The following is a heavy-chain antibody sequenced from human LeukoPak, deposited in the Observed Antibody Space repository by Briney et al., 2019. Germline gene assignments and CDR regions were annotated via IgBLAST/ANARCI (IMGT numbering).Heavy chain of an antibody. CDR2: ISGSSSTI. D-gene: IGHD3-9*01. V-gene: IGHV3-48*01. CDR3: ARGLDDSLTGYLHYFYGMDL. CDR1: GFTVSSNY. Sequence: GGSLRLSCAASGFTVSSNYMSWVRQAPGKGLEWVSYISGSSSTIYYADSVKGRFTISRDNAKNSLYLQMNSLRAEDTAVYYCARGLDDSLTGYLHYFYGMDLWGQGTTVTVSS. J-gene: IGHJ6*02.